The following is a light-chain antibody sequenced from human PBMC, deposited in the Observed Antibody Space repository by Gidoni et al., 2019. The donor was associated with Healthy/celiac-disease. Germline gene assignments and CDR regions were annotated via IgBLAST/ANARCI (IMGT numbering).Light chain of an antibody. CDR1: QGISSY. Sequence: DIQLTQSPSFLSASVGDRVTITCLASQGISSYLAWYQQKPGKATKLLIYAASTLQSGVPSRVSGSGSGTEFTLTSSSLQPEDFATYYCQQLNSYPPYTFGQXTKLEIK. CDR2: AAS. CDR3: QQLNSYPPYT. V-gene: IGKV1-9*01. J-gene: IGKJ2*01.